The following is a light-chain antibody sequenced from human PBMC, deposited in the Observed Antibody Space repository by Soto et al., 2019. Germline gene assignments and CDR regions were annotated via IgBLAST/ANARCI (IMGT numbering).Light chain of an antibody. Sequence: DIQMTQSPSTLSASVGDRVTITCRASQSISSWLAWYQQKPGKAPKVLIYKASSLESGVPSRFSVSGSGTEFTLTIRSLQPDDFATYYCQQYNSYSRWTFGQGTKVEIK. V-gene: IGKV1-5*03. CDR2: KAS. J-gene: IGKJ1*01. CDR3: QQYNSYSRWT. CDR1: QSISSW.